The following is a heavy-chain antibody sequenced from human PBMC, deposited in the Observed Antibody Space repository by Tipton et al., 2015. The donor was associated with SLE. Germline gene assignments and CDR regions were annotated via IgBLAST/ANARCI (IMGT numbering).Heavy chain of an antibody. CDR1: GGSISTNY. D-gene: IGHD1-26*01. J-gene: IGHJ4*02. CDR2: VSYSGST. CDR3: ARHLGASFDF. Sequence: TLSLTCTVSGGSISTNYWSWIRQPPGKGLEWIGYVSYSGSTIYNPSLRSRSAISVDTSQNQFSLRLTSVTAADTAVYYCARHLGASFDFWGQGILVTVSS. V-gene: IGHV4-59*12.